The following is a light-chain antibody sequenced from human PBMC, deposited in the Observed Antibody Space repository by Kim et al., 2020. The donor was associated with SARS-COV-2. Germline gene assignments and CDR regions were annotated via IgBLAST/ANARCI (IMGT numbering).Light chain of an antibody. V-gene: IGKV1-8*01. CDR2: AAS. Sequence: IQLTQSPSSLSASTGDRVTITCRASQGISSYLAWYQQKPGKAPKLLIYAASTLQSGVPSRFSGSGSGTDFTLTISCLQSEDFATYYCQQYYSYSFTFGPGTKVDIK. J-gene: IGKJ3*01. CDR1: QGISSY. CDR3: QQYYSYSFT.